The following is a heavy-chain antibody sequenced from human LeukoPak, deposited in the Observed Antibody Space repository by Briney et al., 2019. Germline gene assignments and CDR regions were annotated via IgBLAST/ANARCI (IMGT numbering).Heavy chain of an antibody. CDR3: ARQSPSQGTDY. CDR1: GFTFSSYG. J-gene: IGHJ4*02. CDR2: ISGGGT. V-gene: IGHV3-23*01. Sequence: GGSLTLSCTASGFTFSSYGMSWVRRAPGKGLERVSAISGGGTYYADSVKGRFTISRDNSKNTLYLQMNSLRVEDTAVYYCARQSPSQGTDYWGQGTLVTVSS.